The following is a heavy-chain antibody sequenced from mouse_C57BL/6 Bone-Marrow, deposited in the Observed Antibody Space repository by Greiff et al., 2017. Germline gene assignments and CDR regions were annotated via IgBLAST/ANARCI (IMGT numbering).Heavy chain of an antibody. J-gene: IGHJ1*03. Sequence: QVQLQQPGAELVKPGASVKMSCKASGYTFTSYWITWVKQRPGQGLEWIGDIYPGSGSTNYNEKFKSKATLTVDTSSSTAYMQLSSLASEDSAVYYCARDGRWYFDVWGTGTTVTVSS. D-gene: IGHD2-3*01. V-gene: IGHV1-55*01. CDR2: IYPGSGST. CDR1: GYTFTSYW. CDR3: ARDGRWYFDV.